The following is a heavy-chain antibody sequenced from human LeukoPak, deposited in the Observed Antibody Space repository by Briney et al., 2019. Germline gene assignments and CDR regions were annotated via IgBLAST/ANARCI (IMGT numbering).Heavy chain of an antibody. J-gene: IGHJ5*02. CDR2: ISAYNGNT. Sequence: GASVKLSCKASGYTFTSYGISWVREAPGQGLEWMGWISAYNGNTNYAQKLQGRVTMTTDTSTSTAYMELRSLRSDDTAVYYCARDRYCSSTSCPPGSWFDPWGQGTLVTVSS. CDR3: ARDRYCSSTSCPPGSWFDP. V-gene: IGHV1-18*04. CDR1: GYTFTSYG. D-gene: IGHD2-2*01.